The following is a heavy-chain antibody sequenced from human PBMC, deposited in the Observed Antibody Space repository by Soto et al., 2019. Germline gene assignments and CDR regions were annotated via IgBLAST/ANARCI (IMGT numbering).Heavy chain of an antibody. Sequence: HRGGSLRLSCAASGFTFSSYAMHWVRQAPGKGLEWVAVISDDRSNKYYAGSVKGRFTISRDNSKNTLYLQMNGLRAEDTAVYYCARDPDSSGWYRFDYWGRGTLVTVSS. CDR2: ISDDRSNK. CDR3: ARDPDSSGWYRFDY. CDR1: GFTFSSYA. V-gene: IGHV3-30*04. J-gene: IGHJ4*02. D-gene: IGHD6-19*01.